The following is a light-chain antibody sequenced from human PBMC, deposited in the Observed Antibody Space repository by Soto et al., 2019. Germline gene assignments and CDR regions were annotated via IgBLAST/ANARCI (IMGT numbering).Light chain of an antibody. V-gene: IGLV1-44*01. CDR2: SNN. J-gene: IGLJ3*02. CDR3: AAWDDSLNAWV. CDR1: SSNIGSNT. Sequence: QSVLTQPPSASGTPGQRVTISCSGSSSNIGSNTVNWYQQLPGTAPKRLIYSNNQRPSGVPARCSGSKFGTSASLAISGLLSEDEADYYCAAWDDSLNAWVFGGGTKLTVL.